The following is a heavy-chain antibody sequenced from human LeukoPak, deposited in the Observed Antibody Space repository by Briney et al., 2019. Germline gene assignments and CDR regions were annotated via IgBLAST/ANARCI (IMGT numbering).Heavy chain of an antibody. D-gene: IGHD1-26*01. V-gene: IGHV3-43*01. Sequence: PGGSLRLSCAASGFTFDDYTMHWVRQAPGKGLEWVSLISWDGGTTYYADSVKGRFTISRENSKNTLYLQMNSLRAEDTAVYYCATSGGSYWSWGQGTLVTVSS. J-gene: IGHJ5*02. CDR2: ISWDGGTT. CDR3: ATSGGSYWS. CDR1: GFTFDDYT.